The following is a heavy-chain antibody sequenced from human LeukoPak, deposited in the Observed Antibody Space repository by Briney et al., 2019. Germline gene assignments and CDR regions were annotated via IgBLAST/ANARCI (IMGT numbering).Heavy chain of an antibody. D-gene: IGHD6-13*01. CDR3: ARDQGIAAAVGEYYFDY. Sequence: ASVKVSCKTSGYTFTGYHLHWVRQAPGQGLEWMGWISAYNGNTNYAQKLQGRVTMTTDTSTSTVYMELSSLRSEDTAVYYCARDQGIAAAVGEYYFDYWGQGTLVTVSS. CDR2: ISAYNGNT. CDR1: GYTFTGYH. V-gene: IGHV1-18*04. J-gene: IGHJ4*02.